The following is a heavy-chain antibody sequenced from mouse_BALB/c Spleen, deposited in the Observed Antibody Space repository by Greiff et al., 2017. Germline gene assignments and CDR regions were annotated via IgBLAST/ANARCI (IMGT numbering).Heavy chain of an antibody. J-gene: IGHJ4*01. CDR2: INPGSSTI. CDR1: GFDFSRYW. V-gene: IGHV4-2*02. D-gene: IGHD2-3*01. CDR3: ARQDGYYLDY. Sequence: DVKLQESGGGLVQPGGSLNLSCAASGFDFSRYWMSWARQAPGKGQEWIGEINPGSSTINYTPSLKDKFIISRDNAKNTLYLQMSKVRSEDTALYYCARQDGYYLDYWGQGTSVTVSS.